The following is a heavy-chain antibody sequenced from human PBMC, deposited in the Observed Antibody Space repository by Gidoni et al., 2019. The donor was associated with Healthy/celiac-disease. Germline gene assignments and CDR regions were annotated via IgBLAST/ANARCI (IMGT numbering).Heavy chain of an antibody. J-gene: IGHJ3*02. D-gene: IGHD3-22*01. CDR3: GYYDSSGYYMGQGDGAFDI. CDR2: ISSSGSTI. Sequence: EVQLVESGGGLVQPGGSLRLSCAASGFTFSSSEMTWVRQAPGTGLEWVSYISSSGSTIYYADSVKGRFTISRDNAKNSLYLQMNSLRAEYTAVYYCGYYDSSGYYMGQGDGAFDIWGQGTMVTVSS. CDR1: GFTFSSSE. V-gene: IGHV3-48*03.